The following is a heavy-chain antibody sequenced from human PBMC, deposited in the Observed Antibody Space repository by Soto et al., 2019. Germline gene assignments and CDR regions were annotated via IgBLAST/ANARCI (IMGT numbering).Heavy chain of an antibody. J-gene: IGHJ6*02. CDR2: ISYDGSSK. D-gene: IGHD2-15*01. CDR3: ARPLDRVVTRLAYCYYYGMDV. Sequence: PGGSLRLSCAASGFTFSSYGMSWVRQAPGKGLEWVAVISYDGSSKYYADSVKGRLTISRDNSENTLYLKLNSLRAEDTAVYYCARPLDRVVTRLAYCYYYGMDVWGQATSVTVSS. V-gene: IGHV3-30*03. CDR1: GFTFSSYG.